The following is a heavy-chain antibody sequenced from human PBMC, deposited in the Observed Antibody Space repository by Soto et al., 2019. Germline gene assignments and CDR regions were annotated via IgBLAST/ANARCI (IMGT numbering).Heavy chain of an antibody. CDR2: IIPIFGTA. V-gene: IGHV1-69*13. CDR1: GGTFSSYA. Sequence: GASVKVSCKASGGTFSSYAISWVRQAPGQGFEWMGGIIPIFGTANYAQKFQGRVTITADESTSTAYMELSSLRSEDTAVYYCARVYSSGWYGQGSAFDIWGQGTMVTVSS. CDR3: ARVYSSGWYGQGSAFDI. D-gene: IGHD6-19*01. J-gene: IGHJ3*02.